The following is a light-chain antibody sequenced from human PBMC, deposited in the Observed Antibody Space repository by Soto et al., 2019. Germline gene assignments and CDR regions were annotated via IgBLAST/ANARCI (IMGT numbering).Light chain of an antibody. CDR1: NNDVGNYNY. CDR2: EVS. CDR3: NSYTSSGTYV. J-gene: IGLJ1*01. V-gene: IGLV2-14*01. Sequence: QSALTQPASVSGSPGQSITISCTGANNDVGNYNYVSWYQQHPGKAPKVMIYEVSNRPSGISNRFAGSKSGNTASLTISGLQAEDEADYYCNSYTSSGTYVFGTGTQLTVL.